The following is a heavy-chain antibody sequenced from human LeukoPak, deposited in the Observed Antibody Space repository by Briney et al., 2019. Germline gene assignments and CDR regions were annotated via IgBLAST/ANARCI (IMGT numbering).Heavy chain of an antibody. CDR2: VYRTGST. CDR3: ARGGRSLVAAQFDL. D-gene: IGHD2-15*01. V-gene: IGHV4-4*07. CDR1: DGSTSSHY. J-gene: IGHJ2*01. Sequence: PSETLSLTCTVSDGSTSSHYWSWIRQPAGKGLEWIGRVYRTGSTSYNPSLKSRVTISVDTSKNQFSLKLSSVTAADTAVYYCARGGRSLVAAQFDLWGRGTLVTVSS.